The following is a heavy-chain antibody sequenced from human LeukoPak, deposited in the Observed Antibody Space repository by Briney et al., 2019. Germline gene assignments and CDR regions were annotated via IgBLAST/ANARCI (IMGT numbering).Heavy chain of an antibody. Sequence: SETLSLTCTVTGGSISSGDYYWSWIRQPPGKGLEWIGHIYYSGHTYYNPSLKTRVSILVDTPKNQFSLKLSSVTAADTAVYYCASRSGSFSDALDIWGQGTLVTVSS. CDR2: IYYSGHT. CDR1: GGSISSGDYY. J-gene: IGHJ3*02. CDR3: ASRSGSFSDALDI. D-gene: IGHD3-10*01. V-gene: IGHV4-30-4*01.